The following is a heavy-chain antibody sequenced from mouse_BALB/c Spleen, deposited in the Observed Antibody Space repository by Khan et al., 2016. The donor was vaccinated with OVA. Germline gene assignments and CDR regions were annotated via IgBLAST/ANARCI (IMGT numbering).Heavy chain of an antibody. V-gene: IGHV1S137*01. Sequence: QVQLKQSGAELVRPGASVKISCKGSGYTFTDFIMHWVKQSHAKSLEWIGVISTYYGDVSYNQKFKGKATLTVDKSSSTAHMELPRLASEDSAVYYCTRRYGSSFAYWGQGTLLTVSA. CDR3: TRRYGSSFAY. J-gene: IGHJ3*01. CDR1: GYTFTDFI. CDR2: ISTYYGDV. D-gene: IGHD1-1*01.